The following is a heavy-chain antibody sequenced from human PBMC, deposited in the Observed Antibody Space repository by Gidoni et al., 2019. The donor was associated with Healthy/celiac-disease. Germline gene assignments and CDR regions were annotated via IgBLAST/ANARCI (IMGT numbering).Heavy chain of an antibody. Sequence: QLQLQESGPGLVKPSETLSLTCTVSGGSISSSSYYWGWIRQPPGKGREWIGSIYYSGSTYYNPSLKSRVTISVDTSKNQFSLKLSSVTAADTAVYYCTVSPWLAFDIWGQGTMVTVSS. V-gene: IGHV4-39*01. CDR1: GGSISSSSYY. D-gene: IGHD5-12*01. CDR3: TVSPWLAFDI. CDR2: IYYSGST. J-gene: IGHJ3*02.